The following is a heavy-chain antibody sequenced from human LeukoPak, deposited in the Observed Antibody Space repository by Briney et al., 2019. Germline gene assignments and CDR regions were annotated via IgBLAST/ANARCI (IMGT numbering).Heavy chain of an antibody. D-gene: IGHD3-22*01. CDR2: ISAYNGNT. Sequence: ASVKVSCKASGYTFTSYDINWVRQAPGQGLEWMGWISAYNGNTNYAQKLQGRVTMTTDTSTSTAYMELRSLRSDDTAVYYCARGGETYYYDSSGYYPVDYWGQGTLVTVSS. V-gene: IGHV1-18*01. CDR3: ARGGETYYYDSSGYYPVDY. CDR1: GYTFTSYD. J-gene: IGHJ4*02.